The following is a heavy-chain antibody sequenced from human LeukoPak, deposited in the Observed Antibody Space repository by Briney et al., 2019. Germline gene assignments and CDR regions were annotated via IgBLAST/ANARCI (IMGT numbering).Heavy chain of an antibody. CDR2: ISWNSGSI. D-gene: IGHD4-17*01. Sequence: SLRLSCAASGFTFYDYAMHWVRQAPGKGLEWVSGISWNSGSIGYADSVKGRFTISRDNAKNSLYLQMNSLRAEDTALYYCAKIGDYGDYSYYFDYWGQGTLVTVSS. J-gene: IGHJ4*02. V-gene: IGHV3-9*01. CDR3: AKIGDYGDYSYYFDY. CDR1: GFTFYDYA.